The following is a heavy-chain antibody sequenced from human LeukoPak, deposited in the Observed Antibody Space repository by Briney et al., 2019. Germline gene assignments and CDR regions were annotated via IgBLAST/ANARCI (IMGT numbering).Heavy chain of an antibody. CDR2: ISYDGSNK. CDR1: GFTFSSYA. Sequence: GGSLRLSCAASGFTFSSYAMHWVRQAPGKGLEWVAVISYDGSNKYYADSVKGRFTISRDNSKSTLYLQMNSLRAEDTAVYYCARGGRWLQSAFDYWGQGTLVTVSS. D-gene: IGHD5-24*01. V-gene: IGHV3-30*01. CDR3: ARGGRWLQSAFDY. J-gene: IGHJ4*02.